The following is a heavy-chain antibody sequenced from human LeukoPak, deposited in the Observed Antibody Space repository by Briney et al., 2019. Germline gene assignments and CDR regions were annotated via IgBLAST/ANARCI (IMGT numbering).Heavy chain of an antibody. V-gene: IGHV3-48*03. Sequence: PGGSLRLSCVASGFTFSSYEMNWARQAPGKGLEWVSYISSSGSTTHYADSAKGRFTISRDNAKNSLYLQMNSLRGEDTAVYYCAAKEGTRSDLDYWGQGTLVTVAS. CDR1: GFTFSSYE. J-gene: IGHJ4*02. D-gene: IGHD1-14*01. CDR3: AAKEGTRSDLDY. CDR2: ISSSGSTT.